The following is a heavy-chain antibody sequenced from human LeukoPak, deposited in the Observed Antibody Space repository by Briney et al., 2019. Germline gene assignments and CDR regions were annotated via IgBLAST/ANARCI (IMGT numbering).Heavy chain of an antibody. CDR3: AGVDTAMVGPHY. CDR2: ISGSGGST. D-gene: IGHD5-18*01. J-gene: IGHJ4*02. CDR1: GFTFSSSA. V-gene: IGHV3-23*01. Sequence: PGGSLRLSCAASGFTFSSSALSWARQAPGKGLGWVSAISGSGGSTYYADSVKGRFTISRDNSKNTLYLQMNSLRAEDTAVYYCAGVDTAMVGPHYWGQGTLVTVSS.